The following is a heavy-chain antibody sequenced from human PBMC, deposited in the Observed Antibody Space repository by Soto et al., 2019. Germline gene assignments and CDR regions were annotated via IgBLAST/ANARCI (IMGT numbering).Heavy chain of an antibody. CDR1: GFTFSSYS. CDR2: ISSSSSYI. Sequence: GGSLRLSCAASGFTFSSYSMNWVRQAPGKGLEWVSSISSSSSYIYYADSVKGRFTISRDNAKNSLYLQMNSLRAEDTAVYYCARDPPRLAGYCSGGSCYGGDAFDIWGQGTMVTVS. D-gene: IGHD2-15*01. V-gene: IGHV3-21*01. CDR3: ARDPPRLAGYCSGGSCYGGDAFDI. J-gene: IGHJ3*02.